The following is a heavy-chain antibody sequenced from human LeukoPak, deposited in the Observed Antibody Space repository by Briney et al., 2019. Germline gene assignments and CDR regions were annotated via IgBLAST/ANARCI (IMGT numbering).Heavy chain of an antibody. CDR2: IRYDGNYK. CDR3: AKDHRGYCSGRNCYSHY. D-gene: IGHD2-15*01. J-gene: IGHJ4*02. CDR1: GFTFTNYG. Sequence: PGGSLRLSCAASGFTFTNYGMHWLRQAPGKGLEWVAFIRYDGNYKFFADSVKGRFALSRDNSNSTVFLQMNSLRAEDTAVYYCAKDHRGYCSGRNCYSHYWGQGTLVTVSS. V-gene: IGHV3-30*02.